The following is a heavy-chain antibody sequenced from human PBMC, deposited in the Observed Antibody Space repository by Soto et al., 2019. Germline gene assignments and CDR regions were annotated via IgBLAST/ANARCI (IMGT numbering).Heavy chain of an antibody. CDR2: IWYDGSNK. CDR1: GFTFSTYG. V-gene: IGHV3-33*01. Sequence: GGSLRLSCAASGFTFSTYGMHWVRQAPGKGLEWVAVIWYDGSNKYYADSVKGRFTISRDNSKNTLYLQMNSLRAEDTAVYYCAIDYYGSGSYAGHWGQGTLVTVSS. J-gene: IGHJ4*02. D-gene: IGHD3-10*01. CDR3: AIDYYGSGSYAGH.